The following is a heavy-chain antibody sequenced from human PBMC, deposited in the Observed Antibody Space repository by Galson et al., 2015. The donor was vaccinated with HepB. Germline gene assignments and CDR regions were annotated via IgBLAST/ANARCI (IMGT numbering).Heavy chain of an antibody. J-gene: IGHJ5*02. V-gene: IGHV1-18*04. CDR2: ISAYNGNT. Sequence: SVKVSCKASGSTFPTYGISWVRQAPGQGLEWMGWISAYNGNTNYPQKFQGRVTMTTDTSTSTAYMELRSLRSDDTAVYYCARDLIAARPGWFDPWGQGTLVTVSS. CDR3: ARDLIAARPGWFDP. CDR1: GSTFPTYG. D-gene: IGHD6-6*01.